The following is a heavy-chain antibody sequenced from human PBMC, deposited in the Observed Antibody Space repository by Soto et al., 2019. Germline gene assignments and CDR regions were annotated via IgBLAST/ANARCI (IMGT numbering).Heavy chain of an antibody. J-gene: IGHJ4*02. V-gene: IGHV4-39*01. CDR3: ARHPRDDYNYGGSGIFDY. CDR2: MYYSGSS. D-gene: IGHD4-4*01. Sequence: QLQLQESGPGLVKPSETLSLTCSVSGGSISSRTFWWAWIRQPPGKGLEWIGGMYYSGSSYSSPSLKSRVTLSVDTSTNQLSLKLNSVTAADTAVYYCARHPRDDYNYGGSGIFDYWGQGTLVTVSS. CDR1: GGSISSRTFW.